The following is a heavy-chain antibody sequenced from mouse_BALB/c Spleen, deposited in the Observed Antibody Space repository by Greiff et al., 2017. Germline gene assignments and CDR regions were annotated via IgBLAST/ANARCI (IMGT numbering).Heavy chain of an antibody. CDR3: ARGATTVVALYAMDY. CDR2: INPYNDGT. J-gene: IGHJ4*01. V-gene: IGHV1-14*01. Sequence: EVQLQQSGPELVKPGASVKISCKASGYTFTSYVMHWVKQKPGQGLEWIGYINPYNDGTKYNEKFKGKATLTSDKSSSTAYMELSSLTSEDSAVYYCARGATTVVALYAMDYWGQGTSVTVSS. CDR1: GYTFTSYV. D-gene: IGHD1-1*01.